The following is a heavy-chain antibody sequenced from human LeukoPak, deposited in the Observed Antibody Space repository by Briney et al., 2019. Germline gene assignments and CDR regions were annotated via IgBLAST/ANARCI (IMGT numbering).Heavy chain of an antibody. Sequence: GGSLRLSCAASGFTFSIYWMYWVRQAPGKGLVWVSRIDSDGRTTDYADSLRGRFIISRDNSKNTLYLQMNSLKADNTAIYYCVVASDALDLWGQGTTVTVSS. V-gene: IGHV3-74*01. CDR1: GFTFSIYW. D-gene: IGHD5-12*01. J-gene: IGHJ3*01. CDR3: VVASDALDL. CDR2: IDSDGRTT.